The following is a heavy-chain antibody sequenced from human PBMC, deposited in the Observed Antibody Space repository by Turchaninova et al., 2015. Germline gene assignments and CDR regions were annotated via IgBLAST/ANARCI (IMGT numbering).Heavy chain of an antibody. CDR2: THYSAIT. J-gene: IGHJ6*02. V-gene: IGHV4-59*01. CDR1: GGPISSSA. Sequence: VQLRESGPGLVKPSETLSPTCTVSGGPISSSAWTWLRLPPGKGLEFIGHTHYSAITYYNPSLRSRVTISLDTSRNQFSLKLNSVTAADTAVYYCARFSENCSTSSCHLDVWGQGTTVTVSS. CDR3: ARFSENCSTSSCHLDV. D-gene: IGHD2-2*01.